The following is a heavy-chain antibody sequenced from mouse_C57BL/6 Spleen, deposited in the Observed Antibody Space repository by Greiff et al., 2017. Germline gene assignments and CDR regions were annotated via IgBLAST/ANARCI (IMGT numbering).Heavy chain of an antibody. CDR3: ARETLGGRYFDV. CDR1: GYTFTSYW. D-gene: IGHD1-1*02. V-gene: IGHV1-52*01. Sequence: QVQLQQPGAELVRPGSSVKLSCKASGYTFTSYWMHWVKQRPIQGLEWIGNIDPSDSETHYNQKFKDKATLTVDKSSSTAYMQLSSLTSEDSAVYYCARETLGGRYFDVWGTGTTVTVSS. CDR2: IDPSDSET. J-gene: IGHJ1*03.